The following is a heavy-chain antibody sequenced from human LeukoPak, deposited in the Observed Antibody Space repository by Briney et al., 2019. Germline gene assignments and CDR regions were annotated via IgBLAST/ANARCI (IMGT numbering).Heavy chain of an antibody. V-gene: IGHV1-69*13. CDR3: ARSSRSYYYYYMDV. CDR2: IIPIFGTT. CDR1: GGTFSTYA. J-gene: IGHJ6*03. Sequence: SVKVSCKASGGTFSTYAISWVRQAPGQGLEWMGGIIPIFGTTNYAQKFQGRVTITADESTSTAYMELSSLRSEDTAVYYCARSSRSYYYYYMDVWGKGTTVTISS.